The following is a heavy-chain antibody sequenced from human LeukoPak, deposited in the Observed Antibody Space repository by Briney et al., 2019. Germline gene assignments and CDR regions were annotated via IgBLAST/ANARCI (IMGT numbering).Heavy chain of an antibody. J-gene: IGHJ4*02. CDR2: ISSSSSYI. Sequence: GGSLRLPCAASGFTFSSYSMNWARQAPGKGLEWVSSISSSSSYIYYAYSVKGRFTISRDNAKNSLYLQMNSLRAEDTAVYYCARPSLWFRGAFDYWGQGTLVTVSS. CDR1: GFTFSSYS. V-gene: IGHV3-21*01. CDR3: ARPSLWFRGAFDY. D-gene: IGHD3-10*01.